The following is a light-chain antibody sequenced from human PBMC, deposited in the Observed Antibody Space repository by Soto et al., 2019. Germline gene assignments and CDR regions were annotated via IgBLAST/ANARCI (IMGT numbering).Light chain of an antibody. CDR2: WAS. J-gene: IGKJ1*01. CDR1: QSVLYRSNNKNY. V-gene: IGKV4-1*01. Sequence: DIVMTQSPDSLAVSLGKRATINCKSSQSVLYRSNNKNYLAWYQQKPGQPPKLLIYWASSRESGVPDRFSGSGSETDFTLTISSLQAEDVAVYYCQQYYSPPWTFGQGTKVEIK. CDR3: QQYYSPPWT.